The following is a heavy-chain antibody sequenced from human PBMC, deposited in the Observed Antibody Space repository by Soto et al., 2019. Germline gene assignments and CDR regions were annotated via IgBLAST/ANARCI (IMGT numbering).Heavy chain of an antibody. Sequence: EVQLLESGGGLVQPGESLRLSCATSGFTFSNSAMSWVRQAPGEGLEWVSGITGSGGNTYFADSVKGRFTISRDNSKNTLYLQMNSLRVEDTAVYFCAKNPTDFWGQGTLVTVSS. CDR2: ITGSGGNT. CDR1: GFTFSNSA. V-gene: IGHV3-23*01. CDR3: AKNPTDF. J-gene: IGHJ4*02.